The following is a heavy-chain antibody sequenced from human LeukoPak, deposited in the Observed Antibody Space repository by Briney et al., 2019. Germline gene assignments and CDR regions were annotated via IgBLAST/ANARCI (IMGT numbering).Heavy chain of an antibody. J-gene: IGHJ4*02. CDR1: GGTFSSYA. V-gene: IGHV1-69*04. CDR3: ARDPTGYCSGGSCYSGPVDY. D-gene: IGHD2-15*01. CDR2: IIPILGIV. Sequence: SVKVSCKASGGTFSSYAISWVRQAPGQGLEWMGRIIPILGIVNYAQKFQGRVTVTADKSTSTAYMELSSLRSEDTAVYYCARDPTGYCSGGSCYSGPVDYWGQGTLVTVSS.